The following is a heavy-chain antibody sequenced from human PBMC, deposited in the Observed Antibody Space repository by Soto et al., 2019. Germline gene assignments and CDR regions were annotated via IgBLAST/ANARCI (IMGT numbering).Heavy chain of an antibody. CDR1: GYTFTSYA. CDR2: INAGNDNT. V-gene: IGHV1-3*01. J-gene: IGHJ4*02. Sequence: QVQLVQSGAEVKKPGASVKVSCEASGYTFTSYAIHWVRQAPGQRLEWMGWINAGNDNTKYSQKFQGRVTITSDTSANTAYREPSSLRSEDTAVYYCARPAEGGYNYGYWGQGTLVTVSS. CDR3: ARPAEGGYNYGY. D-gene: IGHD5-12*01.